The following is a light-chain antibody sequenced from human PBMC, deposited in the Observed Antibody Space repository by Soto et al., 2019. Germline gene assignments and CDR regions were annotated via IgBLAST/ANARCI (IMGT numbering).Light chain of an antibody. CDR3: QTWGTGSVV. CDR2: LYGDGSH. J-gene: IGLJ2*01. Sequence: QPVLTQSPSASASLGASVKLTCTLSSGHSSYAIAWHQQQPQKGPRYLMRLYGDGSHTKGDGIPDRFSGSSSGAERYLTISSLQSEDEADYCCQTWGTGSVVFGGGTKLTVL. CDR1: SGHSSYA. V-gene: IGLV4-69*01.